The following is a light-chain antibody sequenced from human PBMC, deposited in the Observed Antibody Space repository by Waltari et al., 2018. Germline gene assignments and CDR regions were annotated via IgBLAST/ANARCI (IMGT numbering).Light chain of an antibody. V-gene: IGKV3-11*01. CDR2: DAS. Sequence: EIVLTQSPGTLSLSPGDRATLSCRASQNVNSFLAWYQQKRGKAPRLLIYDASKRATGIPDRISGSGSGTDFTLTISSLEPEEFAIYYCQQRGNLPETFGRGTRVEMK. CDR1: QNVNSF. CDR3: QQRGNLPET. J-gene: IGKJ2*01.